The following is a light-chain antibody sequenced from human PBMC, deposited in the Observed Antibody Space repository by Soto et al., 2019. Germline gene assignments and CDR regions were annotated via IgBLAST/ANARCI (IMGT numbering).Light chain of an antibody. J-gene: IGKJ4*01. CDR1: QSVSSSY. CDR2: GAS. Sequence: EIVLTQSPGTLSLSPGERATLSCRASQSVSSSYLAWYQQKPGQAPRLLIYGASSRATGIPDRFSGSGSGTDFTLTISRLEPEDFAVFYCPQCGSSPLTFAGGTRWIS. CDR3: PQCGSSPLT. V-gene: IGKV3-20*01.